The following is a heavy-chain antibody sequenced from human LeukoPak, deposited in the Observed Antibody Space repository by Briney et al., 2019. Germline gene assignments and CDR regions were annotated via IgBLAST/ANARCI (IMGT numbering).Heavy chain of an antibody. J-gene: IGHJ4*02. CDR3: ARETTAAGSFDY. CDR2: INPSGGST. V-gene: IGHV1-46*01. CDR1: GYTFTSYY. D-gene: IGHD6-13*01. Sequence: ASVKVSCKASGYTFTSYYMHWVRQAPGQGLEWMGIINPSGGSTSYAQKFQGRVTMTRDTSTSTVYMELSSLGSEDTAVYYCARETTAAGSFDYWGQGTLVTVSS.